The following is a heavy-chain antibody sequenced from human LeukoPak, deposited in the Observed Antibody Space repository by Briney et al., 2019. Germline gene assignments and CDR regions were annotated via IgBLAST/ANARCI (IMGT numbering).Heavy chain of an antibody. CDR3: ARGGYYDFWSAGY. Sequence: SETLSLTCTVSGGSISSYYWSWIRQPPGKGLEWIGYICYSGSTNYNPSLKSRVTISVDTSKNQFSLKLSSVTAADTAVYYCARGGYYDFWSAGYWGQGTLVTVSS. J-gene: IGHJ4*02. CDR1: GGSISSYY. D-gene: IGHD3-3*01. V-gene: IGHV4-59*08. CDR2: ICYSGST.